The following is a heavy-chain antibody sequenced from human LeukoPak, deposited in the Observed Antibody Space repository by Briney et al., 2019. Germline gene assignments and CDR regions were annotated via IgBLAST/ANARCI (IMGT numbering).Heavy chain of an antibody. CDR3: AKDLSRDYGDFYFRIHDAFDF. CDR2: INSGGSTL. D-gene: IGHD4-17*01. Sequence: PGGSLRLSCAASGFTFSSYEMNWVRQAPGKGLEWVSYINSGGSTLYYADSVKGRFTISRDNSKNTLYLQVNSLRAEDTAVYYCAKDLSRDYGDFYFRIHDAFDFWGQGTMVTVSS. V-gene: IGHV3-48*03. CDR1: GFTFSSYE. J-gene: IGHJ3*01.